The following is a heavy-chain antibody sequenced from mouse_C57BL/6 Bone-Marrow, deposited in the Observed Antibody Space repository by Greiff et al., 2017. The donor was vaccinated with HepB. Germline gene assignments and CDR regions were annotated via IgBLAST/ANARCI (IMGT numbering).Heavy chain of an antibody. V-gene: IGHV1-42*01. Sequence: EVQLVESGPELVKPGASVKISCKASGYSFTGYYMNWVKQSPEKSLEWIGEINPSTGGTTYNQKFKAKATLTVDKSSSTAYMQLKSLTSEDSAVYYCARPTNTYYFDYWGQGTTLTVST. CDR2: INPSTGGT. J-gene: IGHJ2*01. D-gene: IGHD5-2*01. CDR1: GYSFTGYY. CDR3: ARPTNTYYFDY.